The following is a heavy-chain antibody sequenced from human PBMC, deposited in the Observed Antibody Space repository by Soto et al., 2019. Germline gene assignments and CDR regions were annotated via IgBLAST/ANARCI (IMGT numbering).Heavy chain of an antibody. J-gene: IGHJ4*02. V-gene: IGHV1-69*12. D-gene: IGHD5-18*01. CDR2: IIPMFGTA. Sequence: QVQLVQSGAEVKKPESSVKVSCKAPGGTFSTYAISWVRQAPGQGLEWMGGIIPMFGTANYAQRVQDRVTLTADESTNTVYMELSSLRSEDTAVYFCARGIQLWLRRINNGYSGWGQGTLVTVSS. CDR1: GGTFSTYA. CDR3: ARGIQLWLRRINNGYSG.